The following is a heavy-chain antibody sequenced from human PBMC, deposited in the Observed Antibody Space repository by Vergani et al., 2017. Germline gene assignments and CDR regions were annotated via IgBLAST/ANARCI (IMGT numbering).Heavy chain of an antibody. V-gene: IGHV4-39*07. D-gene: IGHD3-22*01. J-gene: IGHJ2*01. CDR2: IYYSGST. Sequence: QLQLPESGPGLVKPSETLSLTCTVSGGSISSSSYYWGWIRQPPGKGLEWIGSIYYSGSTNYNPSLKSRVTISVDTSKNQFSLKLSSVTAADTAVYYCARDPCDSSGWPGSGPQCEYWYFDLWGRGTLVTVSS. CDR3: ARDPCDSSGWPGSGPQCEYWYFDL. CDR1: GGSISSSSYY.